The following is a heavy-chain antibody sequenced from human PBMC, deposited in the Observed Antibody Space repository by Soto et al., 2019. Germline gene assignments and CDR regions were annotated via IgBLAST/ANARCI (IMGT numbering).Heavy chain of an antibody. CDR1: GYTFTSYY. J-gene: IGHJ4*02. V-gene: IGHV1-46*01. CDR2: INPSGGST. Sequence: GASVKVSCKASGYTFTSYYMHWVRQAPGQGLEWMGIINPSGGSTSYAQKFQGRVFMTADTSTNTAYMELRSLRSEDTAVYYCAKDRGYYSSSWPFYWGQGTLVTVSS. CDR3: AKDRGYYSSSWPFY. D-gene: IGHD6-13*01.